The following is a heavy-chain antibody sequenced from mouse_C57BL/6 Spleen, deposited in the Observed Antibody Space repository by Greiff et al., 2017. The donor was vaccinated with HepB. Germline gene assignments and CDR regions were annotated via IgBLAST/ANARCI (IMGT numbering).Heavy chain of an antibody. CDR3: AREKTAQALYAMDY. J-gene: IGHJ4*01. V-gene: IGHV1-80*01. Sequence: QVQLQQSGAELVKPGASVKISCKASGYAFSSYWMNWVKPRPGKGLEWIGQIYPGDGDTNYNGKFKGKATLTADKSSSTAYMQLSSLTSEDSAVYFCAREKTAQALYAMDYWGQGTSVTVSS. CDR1: GYAFSSYW. CDR2: IYPGDGDT. D-gene: IGHD3-2*02.